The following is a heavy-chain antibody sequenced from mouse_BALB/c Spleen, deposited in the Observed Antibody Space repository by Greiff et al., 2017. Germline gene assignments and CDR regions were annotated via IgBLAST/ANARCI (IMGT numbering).Heavy chain of an antibody. D-gene: IGHD2-10*02. CDR1: GDSITSGY. V-gene: IGHV3-8*02. CDR3: ARVDPYGNSLDY. Sequence: EVKLMESGPSLVKPSQTLSLTCSVTGDSITSGYWNWIRKFPGNKLEYMGYISYSGSTYYNPSLKSRISITRDTSKNQYYLQLNSVTTEDTATYYCARVDPYGNSLDYWGQGTSVTVSS. J-gene: IGHJ4*01. CDR2: ISYSGST.